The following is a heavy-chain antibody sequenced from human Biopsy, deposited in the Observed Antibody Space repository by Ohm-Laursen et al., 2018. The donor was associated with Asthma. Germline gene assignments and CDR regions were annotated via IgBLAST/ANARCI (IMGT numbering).Heavy chain of an antibody. J-gene: IGHJ4*02. CDR1: GGFISSFY. CDR2: VYWTGST. Sequence: VTLSLTCSVYGGFISSFYWSWTRQSPEKGLEWMGDVYWTGSTNYNPSLKSRITMSVDTSKNRMFLELTSVTAADTAIYYCVRAVRNEQWLAPFDYWGQGKPVTVSS. D-gene: IGHD6-19*01. CDR3: VRAVRNEQWLAPFDY. V-gene: IGHV4-59*01.